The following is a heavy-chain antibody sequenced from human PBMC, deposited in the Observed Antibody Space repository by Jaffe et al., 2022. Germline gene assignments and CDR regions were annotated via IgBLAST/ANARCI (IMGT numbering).Heavy chain of an antibody. CDR2: IYHSGST. CDR3: ARHGPRYGGYLDYFDY. Sequence: QVQLQESGPGLVKPSETLSLTCAVSGYSISSGYYWGWIRQPPGKGLEWIGSIYHSGSTYYNPSLKSRVTISVDTSKNQFSLKLSSVTAADTAVYYCARHGPRYGGYLDYFDYWGQGTLVTVSS. J-gene: IGHJ4*02. D-gene: IGHD5-12*01. V-gene: IGHV4-38-2*01. CDR1: GYSISSGYY.